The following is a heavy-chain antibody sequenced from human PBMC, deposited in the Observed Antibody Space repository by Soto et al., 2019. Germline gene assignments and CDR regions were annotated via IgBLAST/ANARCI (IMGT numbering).Heavy chain of an antibody. J-gene: IGHJ4*02. D-gene: IGHD2-15*01. V-gene: IGHV1-46*01. CDR2: INPSGGST. Sequence: QVQLVQSGAEVKKPGASVKVSCKASGYTFTSYYMHWVRQAPGQGLEWMGMINPSGGSTSYAQKFQGRVTMTRDTSTSTVYMELSGLRSEDTAVYYCAREGFSRAVAVDYWGQGTLVTVSS. CDR1: GYTFTSYY. CDR3: AREGFSRAVAVDY.